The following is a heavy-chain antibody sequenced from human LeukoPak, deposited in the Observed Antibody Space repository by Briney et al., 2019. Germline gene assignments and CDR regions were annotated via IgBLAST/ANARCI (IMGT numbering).Heavy chain of an antibody. D-gene: IGHD7-27*01. J-gene: IGHJ6*03. CDR2: ISSSSSYI. V-gene: IGHV3-21*01. CDR3: ARDPWAYYYYYMDV. CDR1: GFTFSSYA. Sequence: GGSLRLSCAASGFTFSSYAMSWVRQAPGKGLEWVSSISSSSSYIYYADSVKGRFTISRDNAKNSLYLQMNSLRAEDTAVYYCARDPWAYYYYYMDVWGKGTTVTVSS.